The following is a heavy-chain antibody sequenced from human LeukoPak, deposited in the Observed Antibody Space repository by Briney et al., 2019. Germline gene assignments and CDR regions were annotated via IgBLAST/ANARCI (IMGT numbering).Heavy chain of an antibody. Sequence: ASVKVSCKASGYTFTSYHMHWVRQAPGQGLEWMGIINPSGGSTSYAQKFQGRVTMTRDTSTSTVYMELSSLRSEDTAVYYCARARHYYGSGSYYMGPDYWGQGTLVTVSS. CDR3: ARARHYYGSGSYYMGPDY. J-gene: IGHJ4*02. CDR1: GYTFTSYH. D-gene: IGHD3-10*01. CDR2: INPSGGST. V-gene: IGHV1-46*01.